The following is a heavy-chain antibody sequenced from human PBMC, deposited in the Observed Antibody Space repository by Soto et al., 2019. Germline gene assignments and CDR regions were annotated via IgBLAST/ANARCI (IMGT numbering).Heavy chain of an antibody. CDR2: IYYSGST. J-gene: IGHJ4*02. Sequence: QLQLQESGPGLVKPSETLSLTCTVSGGSISSSSYYWGWIRQPPGKGLEWIGSIYYSGSTYYNPSLKSRVTISVAPSKPQFPLKLSSVTAADTAVYYCASLVVGGGRARGISDYWGQGTLVTVSS. D-gene: IGHD3-10*01. CDR1: GGSISSSSYY. V-gene: IGHV4-39*01. CDR3: ASLVVGGGRARGISDY.